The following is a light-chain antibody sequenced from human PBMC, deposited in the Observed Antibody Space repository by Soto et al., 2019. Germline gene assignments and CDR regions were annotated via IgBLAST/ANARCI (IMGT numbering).Light chain of an antibody. Sequence: QSALTQPRSVSGSPGQSVTISCTGTSSDVGNYNYVSWYQQHPGKAPKLMIYDVNKRPSGVPDRFSGSKSGNTASLTISGLQAEDEADYYCCSYAGSFTVELGGGTKLTVL. CDR3: CSYAGSFTVE. J-gene: IGLJ2*01. CDR2: DVN. V-gene: IGLV2-11*01. CDR1: SSDVGNYNY.